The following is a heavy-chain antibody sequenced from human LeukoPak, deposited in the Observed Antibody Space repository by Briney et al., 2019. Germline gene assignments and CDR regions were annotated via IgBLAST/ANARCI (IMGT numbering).Heavy chain of an antibody. V-gene: IGHV1-2*02. D-gene: IGHD4-23*01. CDR3: ARENGYGGNSDYYYYMDV. Sequence: ASVKVSCKASGYTFTGYYMHWVRQAPGQGLEWMGWINPNSGGTNYAQKFQGRVTMTRDTSISTAYMELRSLRSDDTAVYYCARENGYGGNSDYYYYMDVWGKGTTVTVSS. CDR1: GYTFTGYY. CDR2: INPNSGGT. J-gene: IGHJ6*03.